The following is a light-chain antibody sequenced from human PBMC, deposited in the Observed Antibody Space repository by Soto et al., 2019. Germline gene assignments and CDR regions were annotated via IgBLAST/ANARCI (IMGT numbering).Light chain of an antibody. CDR2: DAS. CDR3: QQRDWPWT. Sequence: EVVLTQSPATLSLSPGERATLSCRASQSVGNFLAWYQQKPGQAPRLLIYDASNRATGIPARFSGSGSGTDFTLTISSLEPEDFAVYYCQQRDWPWTFNLGTKVQIK. V-gene: IGKV3-11*01. CDR1: QSVGNF. J-gene: IGKJ1*01.